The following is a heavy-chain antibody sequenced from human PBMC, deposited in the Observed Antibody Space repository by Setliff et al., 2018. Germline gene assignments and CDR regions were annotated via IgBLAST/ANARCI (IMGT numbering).Heavy chain of an antibody. CDR1: GYTFTSYG. D-gene: IGHD6-13*01. CDR2: ISAYSGNT. J-gene: IGHJ6*02. CDR3: ARRRSSSWYRPYYGMDV. V-gene: IGHV1-8*02. Sequence: GASVKVSCKASGYTFTSYGISWVRQAPGQGLEWMGWISAYSGNTGYAQKFQGRVTMTRNTSIGTAYMELSSLRSEDTAVYYCARRRSSSWYRPYYGMDVWGQGTTVTVSS.